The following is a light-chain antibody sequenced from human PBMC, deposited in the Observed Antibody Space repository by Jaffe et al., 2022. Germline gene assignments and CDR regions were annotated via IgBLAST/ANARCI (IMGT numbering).Light chain of an antibody. CDR3: QHYNSWPIT. CDR2: GAS. J-gene: IGKJ5*01. CDR1: QSVGSS. Sequence: EIVMTQSPATLSVSPGERATLSCRASQSVGSSLAWYQQKPGQTPRLLIYGASTRASGIPARFSGSGSGTEFTLTISTLQSEDFAAYYCQHYNSWPITFGQGTRLDIK. V-gene: IGKV3-15*01.